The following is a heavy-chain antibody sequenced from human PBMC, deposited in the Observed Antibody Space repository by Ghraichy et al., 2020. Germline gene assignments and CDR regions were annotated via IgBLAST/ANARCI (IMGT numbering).Heavy chain of an antibody. CDR2: VGGNGVTT. J-gene: IGHJ6*02. CDR1: GFTYSSYA. V-gene: IGHV3-23*01. D-gene: IGHD6-6*01. Sequence: GGSLRLSCAASGFTYSSYAVSWVRQAPGKGLEWVSVVGGNGVTTYYADSLRGRFSTSRDNYKNTLYLQMNSLRAEDTAVYYCAKGIATRPHYYYAMDVWGQGTTVTVSS. CDR3: AKGIATRPHYYYAMDV.